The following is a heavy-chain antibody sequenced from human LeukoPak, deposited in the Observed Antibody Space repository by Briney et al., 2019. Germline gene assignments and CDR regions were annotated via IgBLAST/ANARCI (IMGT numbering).Heavy chain of an antibody. J-gene: IGHJ4*02. V-gene: IGHV3-74*01. CDR2: INSDGSST. D-gene: IGHD5-18*01. Sequence: GGSLRLSCAASGFTFSSYWMHWVRQAPGKGLVWVSRINSDGSSTSYADSVKGRSTISRDNAKNTLYLQMNSLRAEDTAVYYCARLPLGGYSYGFDYWGQGTLVTVSS. CDR1: GFTFSSYW. CDR3: ARLPLGGYSYGFDY.